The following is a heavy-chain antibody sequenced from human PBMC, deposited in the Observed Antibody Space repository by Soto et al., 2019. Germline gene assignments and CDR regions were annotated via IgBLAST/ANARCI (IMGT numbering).Heavy chain of an antibody. Sequence: EAQLVQSGGGLVQPGGSMRLSCAASGFTCSSYWMHWVRQAPGKGLVWVASIKTDGSRTPYADSVKGRFTISRDNAKNTLYLPRNRLSDEDTAVYYCARDEGVAIVRGYDNWGQGTLVAVSS. CDR1: GFTCSSYW. CDR3: ARDEGVAIVRGYDN. J-gene: IGHJ4*02. CDR2: IKTDGSRT. V-gene: IGHV3-74*03. D-gene: IGHD3-10*02.